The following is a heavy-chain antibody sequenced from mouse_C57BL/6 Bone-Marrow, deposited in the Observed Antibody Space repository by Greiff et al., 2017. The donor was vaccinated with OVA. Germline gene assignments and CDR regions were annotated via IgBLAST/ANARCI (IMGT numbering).Heavy chain of an antibody. CDR2: SRNNANAYTT. D-gene: IGHD1-1*01. Sequence: EVKLVESGGGLVQSGRSLRLSCATSGFTFSDFYMEWVRQAPGKGLEWIAASRNNANAYTTAYSASVTGRFIVSRDTSQSNLYLQMNALRAEDTAIDYGARDAYYHDSSSGYFDVWGTGTTVTVSS. J-gene: IGHJ1*03. CDR3: ARDAYYHDSSSGYFDV. V-gene: IGHV7-1*01. CDR1: GFTFSDFY.